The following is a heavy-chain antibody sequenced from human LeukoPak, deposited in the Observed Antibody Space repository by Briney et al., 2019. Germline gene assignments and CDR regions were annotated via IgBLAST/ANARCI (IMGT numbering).Heavy chain of an antibody. Sequence: SSETLSLTCTVSGGSISSYYWSWIRQPPGKGLEWIGEINHSGSTNYNPSLKSRVTISVDTSKNQFSLKLSSVTAADTAVYYCARGGRQYQLLMSGSNGYNWLDPWGQGTLVTVSS. D-gene: IGHD2-2*01. V-gene: IGHV4-34*01. CDR2: INHSGST. J-gene: IGHJ5*02. CDR1: GGSISSYY. CDR3: ARGGRQYQLLMSGSNGYNWLDP.